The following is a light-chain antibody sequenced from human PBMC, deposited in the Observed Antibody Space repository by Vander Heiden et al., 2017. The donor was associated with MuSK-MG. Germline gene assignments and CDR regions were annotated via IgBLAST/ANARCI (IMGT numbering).Light chain of an antibody. CDR2: EDN. Sequence: NFMLTQPHSVSESPGTTVTISCTRSSGSIAINEVQWYQQRPGSSPTTVMYEDNQRPSGVPDRFSGYIDRSSNSASLTISGLKTEDEADYYCQSYDSSNVVFGGGTKLTVL. CDR3: QSYDSSNVV. V-gene: IGLV6-57*01. J-gene: IGLJ2*01. CDR1: SGSIAINE.